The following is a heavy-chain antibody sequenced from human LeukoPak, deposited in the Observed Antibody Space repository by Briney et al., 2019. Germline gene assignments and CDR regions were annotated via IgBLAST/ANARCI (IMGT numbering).Heavy chain of an antibody. Sequence: HPGGSLRLSCAASGFTFSSYGMHWVRQAPGKGLEWVAFIRYDGSNKYYADSVKGRFTISRDNSKNTLYLQMNSLRAEDTAVYYCAKDGGGYYPSYYYYMDVWGKGTTVTISS. J-gene: IGHJ6*03. D-gene: IGHD3-22*01. CDR1: GFTFSSYG. CDR3: AKDGGGYYPSYYYYMDV. V-gene: IGHV3-30*02. CDR2: IRYDGSNK.